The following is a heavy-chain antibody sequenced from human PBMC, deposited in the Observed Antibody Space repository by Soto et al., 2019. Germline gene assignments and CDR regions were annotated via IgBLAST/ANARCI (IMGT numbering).Heavy chain of an antibody. D-gene: IGHD2-15*01. CDR3: TTGSVEGV. Sequence: EVQLVESGGGFIQPGGSLRLSCAASGLPISNAWMNWVRQAPGKGLEWVGRIKTKTEGGPTDYAAAVEGRFTVSRDDSKNTLYLQMNSLKTEDTAVYYCTTGSVEGVWGQGTTVTVSS. CDR2: IKTKTEGGPT. CDR1: GLPISNAW. V-gene: IGHV3-15*07. J-gene: IGHJ6*02.